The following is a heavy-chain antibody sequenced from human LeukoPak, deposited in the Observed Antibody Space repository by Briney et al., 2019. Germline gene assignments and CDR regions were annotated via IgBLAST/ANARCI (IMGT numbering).Heavy chain of an antibody. D-gene: IGHD4-23*01. CDR3: ARGLYYGGNQRAHDAFDI. CDR2: FNPASGGT. CDR1: GYPFTSYY. Sequence: GASVKVSCKASGYPFTSYYMHWVRQAPGQGLEWMGWFNPASGGTKYAQKFQGRVTMTRDTSINTAYMELSSLGLDDTAVYYCARGLYYGGNQRAHDAFDIWGQGTLVTVSS. V-gene: IGHV1-2*02. J-gene: IGHJ3*02.